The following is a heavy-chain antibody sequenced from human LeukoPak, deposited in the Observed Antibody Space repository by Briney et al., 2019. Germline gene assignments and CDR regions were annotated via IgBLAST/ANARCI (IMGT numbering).Heavy chain of an antibody. CDR1: GYTFMSHG. Sequence: ASVKVSCKAYGYTFMSHGISWVRQAPGQGLEWMGWISAYNGNTNYAQKVQGRVTMTTDTSTTTAYMELRTLTSDDAAVYYCARLRNKDAGGYYPDAFDIWGQGTMVTVSS. J-gene: IGHJ3*02. D-gene: IGHD3-22*01. V-gene: IGHV1-18*01. CDR2: ISAYNGNT. CDR3: ARLRNKDAGGYYPDAFDI.